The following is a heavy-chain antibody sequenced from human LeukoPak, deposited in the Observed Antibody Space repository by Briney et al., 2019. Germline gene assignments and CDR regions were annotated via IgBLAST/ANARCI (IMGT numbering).Heavy chain of an antibody. D-gene: IGHD1-26*01. CDR2: IYPGDSDT. J-gene: IGHJ4*02. Sequence: GESLKISCKGSGYSFTSYWIGWVRQMPGKGLEWMGIIYPGDSDTRYSPSFQGQVTISADKSISTAYLQWSSLKASGTAMYYCARPARGATGQYYFDYWGQGTLVTVSS. CDR1: GYSFTSYW. CDR3: ARPARGATGQYYFDY. V-gene: IGHV5-51*01.